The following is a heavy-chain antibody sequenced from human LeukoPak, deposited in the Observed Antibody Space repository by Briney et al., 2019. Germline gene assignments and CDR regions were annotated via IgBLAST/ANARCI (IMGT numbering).Heavy chain of an antibody. V-gene: IGHV1-3*01. Sequence: ASVNVSCKASGGTFSSYAISWVRQAPGQRLEWMGWINAGNGNTKYSQKFQGRVSITRDTSASTAYMELSSLRSEDTAVYYCAREIGIYGMDVWGQGTTVTVSS. J-gene: IGHJ6*02. CDR1: GGTFSSYA. CDR2: INAGNGNT. CDR3: AREIGIYGMDV. D-gene: IGHD2/OR15-2a*01.